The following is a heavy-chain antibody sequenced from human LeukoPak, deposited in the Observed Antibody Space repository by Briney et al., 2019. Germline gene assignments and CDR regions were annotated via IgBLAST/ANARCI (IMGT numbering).Heavy chain of an antibody. J-gene: IGHJ6*03. Sequence: PSETLSLTCTVSGGSISSYYWSWIRQPAGKGLEWIGRIYTSGSTNYNPSLKSRVTMSVDTSKNQFSLKLSSVTAADTAVYYCARDLRGSGSSNYYYYMDVWGKGTTVTVSS. CDR2: IYTSGST. V-gene: IGHV4-4*07. D-gene: IGHD3-10*01. CDR1: GGSISSYY. CDR3: ARDLRGSGSSNYYYYMDV.